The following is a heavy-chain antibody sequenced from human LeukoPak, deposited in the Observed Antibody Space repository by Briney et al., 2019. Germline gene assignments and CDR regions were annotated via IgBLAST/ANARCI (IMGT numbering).Heavy chain of an antibody. CDR3: AKENFYDSSGYSLGDAFDI. CDR2: ISGSGGNT. Sequence: GGSLRLSCAASGFTFSSYAMSWVRQAPGKGLEWVSSISGSGGNTYYADSVKGRFTISRDNSKNTLYLQMNSLRAEDTAVYYCAKENFYDSSGYSLGDAFDIWGQGTMVTVSS. J-gene: IGHJ3*02. CDR1: GFTFSSYA. D-gene: IGHD3-22*01. V-gene: IGHV3-23*01.